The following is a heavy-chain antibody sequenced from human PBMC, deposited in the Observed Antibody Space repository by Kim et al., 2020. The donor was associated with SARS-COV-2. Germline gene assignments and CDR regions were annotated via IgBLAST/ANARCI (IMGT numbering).Heavy chain of an antibody. CDR3: GASNRLDP. D-gene: IGHD2-21*01. CDR1: GFTFSDYW. V-gene: IGHV3-74*03. Sequence: GGSLRLSCAASGFTFSDYWMHWVRQAPGKGLVWVARINIDSSITTYADSVTGRFTISRDNAKNMLYLQMNSLSAEDTALYSCGASNRLDPCGQGTPVIAS. J-gene: IGHJ5*02. CDR2: INIDSSIT.